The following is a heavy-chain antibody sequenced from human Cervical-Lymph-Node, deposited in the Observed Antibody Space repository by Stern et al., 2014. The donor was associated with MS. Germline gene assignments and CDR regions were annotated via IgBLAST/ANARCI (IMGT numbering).Heavy chain of an antibody. CDR2: ISSSGSDR. V-gene: IGHV3-48*04. Sequence: EVQLVESGGDLVPPGGSLRLSCEGSGFTFRSYSMNWVRQAPGKGLEWIAHISSSGSDRQYAESVKGRLTISKDNANNSLYLHMKSLTVEDTAVYYCTRGTGYWGQGTLVTVSS. CDR1: GFTFRSYS. J-gene: IGHJ4*02. CDR3: TRGTGY.